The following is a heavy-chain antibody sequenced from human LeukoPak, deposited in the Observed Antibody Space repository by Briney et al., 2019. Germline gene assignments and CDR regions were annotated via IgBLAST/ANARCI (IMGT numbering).Heavy chain of an antibody. CDR1: GFTFSSYW. CDR3: ARSAEQWLSHNWFDP. V-gene: IGHV3-7*01. CDR2: IKQDGSEK. Sequence: GGSLRLSCAASGFTFSSYWMSWVRQAPGKGLEWVANIKQDGSEKYYVDSVKGRFTISRDNAKNSLYLQMNSLRAEDTAVYYCARSAEQWLSHNWFDPWGQGTLVTVSS. J-gene: IGHJ5*02. D-gene: IGHD6-19*01.